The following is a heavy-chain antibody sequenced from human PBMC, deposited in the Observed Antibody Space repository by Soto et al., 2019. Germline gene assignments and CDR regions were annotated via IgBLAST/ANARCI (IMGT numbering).Heavy chain of an antibody. CDR2: IIPIFGTA. J-gene: IGHJ6*02. CDR3: ARDLNTSGWYSKYHYYGMDV. Sequence: ASVKVSCKASGGTFSSYAISWVRQAPGQGLEWMGGIIPIFGTANYAQKFQGRVTITADESTSTAYMELSSLRSEDTAVYYCARDLNTSGWYSKYHYYGMDVWGQGTTVTVSS. D-gene: IGHD6-19*01. V-gene: IGHV1-69*13. CDR1: GGTFSSYA.